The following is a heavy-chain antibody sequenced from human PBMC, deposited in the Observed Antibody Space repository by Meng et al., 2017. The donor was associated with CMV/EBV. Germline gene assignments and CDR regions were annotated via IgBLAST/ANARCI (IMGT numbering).Heavy chain of an antibody. CDR3: ARGSRRLPRFNWFDP. V-gene: IGHV4-34*01. CDR2: INHSGST. CDR1: GGSFSGYY. D-gene: IGHD3-3*01. Sequence: GLPHQGGAVRVKSSETLSLTWAVYGGSFSGYYWSWNRQPPGKGLEWIGEINHSGSTNYNPSLKSRVTISVDTSKNQFSLKLSSVTAADTAVYYCARGSRRLPRFNWFDPWGQGTLVTVSS. J-gene: IGHJ5*02.